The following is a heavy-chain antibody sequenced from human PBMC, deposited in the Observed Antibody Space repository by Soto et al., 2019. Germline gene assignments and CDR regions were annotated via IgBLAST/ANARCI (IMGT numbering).Heavy chain of an antibody. CDR2: IYWDDDK. J-gene: IGHJ5*02. D-gene: IGHD6-13*01. CDR1: GFSLSTSGVG. V-gene: IGHV2-5*02. Sequence: QITLKESGPTLVKPTQTLTLTCTFSGFSLSTSGVGVGWIRQPPGKALEWLALIYWDDDKRYSASLKSRLTITKDTSKNQVVLTMTNMDPVDTATYYFAHRRQQLVSRYNWFDPWGQGTLVTVSS. CDR3: AHRRQQLVSRYNWFDP.